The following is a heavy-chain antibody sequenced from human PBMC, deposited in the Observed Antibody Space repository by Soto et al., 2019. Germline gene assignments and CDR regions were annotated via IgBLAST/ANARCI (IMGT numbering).Heavy chain of an antibody. J-gene: IGHJ4*02. V-gene: IGHV3-23*01. CDR3: AYSSGHARFDY. Sequence: GSLRLSCAASGFTFSSYAMSWVRQAPGKGLEWVSAISGSGGSTYYADSVKGRFTISRDNSKNTLYLHMNSLRAEDTAVYYCAYSSGHARFDYWGQGTLVTVSS. D-gene: IGHD2-15*01. CDR2: ISGSGGST. CDR1: GFTFSSYA.